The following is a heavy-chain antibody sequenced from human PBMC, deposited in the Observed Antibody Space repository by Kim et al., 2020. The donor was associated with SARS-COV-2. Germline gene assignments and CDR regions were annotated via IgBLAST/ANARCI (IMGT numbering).Heavy chain of an antibody. CDR3: SRDGALYSSGKDAFDI. Sequence: GGSLRLSCAASGFTFSSYWMTWVRQAPGKGLEWVANIKQDGNQKYYVDSVKGRFTISRDNAKNSLYLQMNSLRAEDTAVYYCSRDGALYSSGKDAFDIWG. D-gene: IGHD6-19*01. CDR2: IKQDGNQK. J-gene: IGHJ3*02. V-gene: IGHV3-7*01. CDR1: GFTFSSYW.